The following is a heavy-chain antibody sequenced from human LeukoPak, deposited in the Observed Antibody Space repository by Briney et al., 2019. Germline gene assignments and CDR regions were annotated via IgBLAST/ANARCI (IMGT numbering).Heavy chain of an antibody. Sequence: GGSLRLSCAASGFALSSHWMTWVRQVPGRGPEWVANVNRAGSETYYLDSVKGRFTISKDNAKNSLYLQMNSLRAEDTALYHCARNNGMDVWGQGTTVIVSS. CDR2: VNRAGSET. CDR1: GFALSSHW. V-gene: IGHV3-7*03. J-gene: IGHJ6*02. CDR3: ARNNGMDV.